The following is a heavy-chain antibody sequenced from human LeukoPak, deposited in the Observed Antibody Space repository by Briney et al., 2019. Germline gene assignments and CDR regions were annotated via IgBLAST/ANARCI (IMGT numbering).Heavy chain of an antibody. CDR1: GYTFSSYG. CDR2: ISGYNGNT. D-gene: IGHD3-22*01. CDR3: ARDEARYSSGYYPNWFDP. J-gene: IGHJ5*02. V-gene: IGHV1-18*01. Sequence: ASVKVSCKASGYTFSSYGISWVRQAPGQGLDWMGWISGYNGNTHYAHNLQGRVTMTTDTSTSTAYMELRSLRSDDTAVYYCARDEARYSSGYYPNWFDPWGQGTLVTVSS.